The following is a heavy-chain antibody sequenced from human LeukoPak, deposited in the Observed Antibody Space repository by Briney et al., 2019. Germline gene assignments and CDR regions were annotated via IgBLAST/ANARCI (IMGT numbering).Heavy chain of an antibody. V-gene: IGHV4-39*01. J-gene: IGHJ6*02. D-gene: IGHD6-13*01. Sequence: WIRQHPGKGLEWIGSIYYSGITYYNPSLKSRATISVDTSKNQFSLKLSSVTAADTAVYYCASIAALPYGMDAWGQGTTVTVSS. CDR2: IYYSGIT. CDR3: ASIAALPYGMDA.